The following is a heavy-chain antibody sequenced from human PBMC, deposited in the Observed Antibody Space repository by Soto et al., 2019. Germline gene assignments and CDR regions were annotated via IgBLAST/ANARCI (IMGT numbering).Heavy chain of an antibody. Sequence: GGSLRLSCAASGFTFSSYAMSWVRQAPGKGLEWVSAISGSGGSTYYADSVKGRFTISRDNSKNTLYLQMNSLRSEDTAVYYCAKESGYYDSSGYFDYWGQGTLVTVSS. CDR2: ISGSGGST. CDR3: AKESGYYDSSGYFDY. J-gene: IGHJ4*02. CDR1: GFTFSSYA. V-gene: IGHV3-23*01. D-gene: IGHD3-22*01.